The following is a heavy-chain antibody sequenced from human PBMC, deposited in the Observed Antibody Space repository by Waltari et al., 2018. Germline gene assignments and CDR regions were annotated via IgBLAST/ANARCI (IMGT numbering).Heavy chain of an antibody. CDR3: ARLYMAAFDY. CDR1: GFTFSYHW. CDR2: RKEGGVEK. Sequence: EVQLVESGGGLVQPGGSLRLSCAASGFTFSYHWMTWVRQAPGKGVEWVANRKEGGVEKYYVDSVKGRFTISRDNAKNSLYLQMNSLRAEDTAVYYCARLYMAAFDYWDEGTLVTVSS. J-gene: IGHJ4*02. D-gene: IGHD1-20*01. V-gene: IGHV3-7*01.